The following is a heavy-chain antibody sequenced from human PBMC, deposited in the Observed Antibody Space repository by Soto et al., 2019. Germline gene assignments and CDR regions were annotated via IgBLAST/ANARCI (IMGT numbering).Heavy chain of an antibody. CDR1: GGSFSGYY. D-gene: IGHD2-8*02. V-gene: IGHV4-34*01. J-gene: IGHJ4*02. CDR3: ARDKITGLFDY. CDR2: INHSGST. Sequence: PSETLSLTCAVYGGSFSGYYWTWIRQPPGTGLEWIGEINHSGSTNYNPSLKSRVTISVDTSKNQFSLKLTSVTAADTAVYYCARDKITGLFDYWGQGTLVTVST.